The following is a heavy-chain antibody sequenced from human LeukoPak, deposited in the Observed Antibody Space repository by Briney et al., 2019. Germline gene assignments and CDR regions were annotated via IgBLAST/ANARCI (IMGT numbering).Heavy chain of an antibody. V-gene: IGHV4-34*01. J-gene: IGHJ4*02. Sequence: SETLSLTCAVYGGSFSDYYWSWIRQPPGKGPEWIGEINHSGSTNYNPSLKSRVTISIDTSKNQFSLKLSSVTAADTAVYYCARGSGFCSGGSCLSYFDYWGQGTLVTVSS. CDR1: GGSFSDYY. CDR2: INHSGST. D-gene: IGHD2-15*01. CDR3: ARGSGFCSGGSCLSYFDY.